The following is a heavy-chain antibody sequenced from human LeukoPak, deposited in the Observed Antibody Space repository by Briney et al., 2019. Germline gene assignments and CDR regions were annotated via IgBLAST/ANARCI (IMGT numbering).Heavy chain of an antibody. CDR1: GYTXTGYY. D-gene: IGHD3-22*01. V-gene: IGHV1-2*02. J-gene: IGHJ3*02. CDR3: ARDSITMMMGAFDI. Sequence: ASVKVSCKASGYTXTGYYMHGVRQAPGQGLEWMGWINPNSGGTNYAQKFQGRVTMTRDTSISTAYMELSRLRSDDTAVYYCARDSITMMMGAFDIWGQGTMVTVSS. CDR2: INPNSGGT.